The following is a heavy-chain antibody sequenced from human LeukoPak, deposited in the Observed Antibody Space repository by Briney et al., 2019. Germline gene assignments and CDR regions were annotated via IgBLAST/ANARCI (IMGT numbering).Heavy chain of an antibody. CDR1: GFTFDDYA. D-gene: IGHD3-22*01. CDR2: ISWNSGSI. V-gene: IGHV3-9*01. J-gene: IGHJ4*02. Sequence: GGSPRLSCAASGFTFDDYAMHWVRQAPGKGLEWVSGISWNSGSIGYADSVKGRFTISRDNAKNSLYLQMNSLRAEDTALYYCAKDIYSVVVVISADYWGQGTLVTVSS. CDR3: AKDIYSVVVVISADY.